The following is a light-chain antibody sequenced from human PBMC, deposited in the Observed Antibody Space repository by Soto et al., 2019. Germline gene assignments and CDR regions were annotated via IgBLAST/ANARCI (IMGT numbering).Light chain of an antibody. Sequence: EVVLTQSPATLSLSPGESATLSCRASQNVGHNLAWYQQTPGQAPRLLIYAASDRATGIPARFRGSGSDTDFTLTITSVEPEDFAVYYCQQRSRWPRDXXGQGTKLEIK. CDR2: AAS. CDR1: QNVGHN. CDR3: QQRSRWPRDX. V-gene: IGKV3-11*01. J-gene: IGKJ2*01.